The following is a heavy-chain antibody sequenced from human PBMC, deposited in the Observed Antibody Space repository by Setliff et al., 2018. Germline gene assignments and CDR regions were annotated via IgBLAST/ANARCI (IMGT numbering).Heavy chain of an antibody. CDR3: SRGRRGSTWTSDS. J-gene: IGHJ4*02. Sequence: ASVKVSCKSSGYSSIDYYIHWVRQAPGQGLEWMGWINPHNEGTTFAQKFQDRVTATTDTSITTAYLKLSGLTSDDTAVYYCSRGRRGSTWTSDSWGQGTLVTVSS. CDR1: GYSSIDYY. V-gene: IGHV1-2*02. D-gene: IGHD2-2*01. CDR2: INPHNEGT.